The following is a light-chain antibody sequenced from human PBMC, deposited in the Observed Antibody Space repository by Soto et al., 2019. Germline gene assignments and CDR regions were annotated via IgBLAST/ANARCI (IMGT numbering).Light chain of an antibody. CDR2: WAS. CDR1: QSVLYSSVNKNY. J-gene: IGKJ2*01. V-gene: IGKV4-1*01. Sequence: DIVMTQSPDSLAVSLGERATINCKSSQSVLYSSVNKNYLAWYQQKPGQPPKLLIYWASTREPGVPDRFSASGSGTDFTLTISSLQAEDVAVYYCQQHYTTPYTFGQGTKLEIK. CDR3: QQHYTTPYT.